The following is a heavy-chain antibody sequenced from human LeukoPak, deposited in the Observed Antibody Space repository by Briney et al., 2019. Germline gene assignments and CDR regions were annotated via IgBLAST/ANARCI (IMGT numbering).Heavy chain of an antibody. J-gene: IGHJ4*02. Sequence: GGSLILSCAGSGFTFGRYWMSWVRQAPGKGLEWVSGVSGSGGSTYYADSVKGRFTISRDNSKNTLYLQMNSLRAEDTAVYYCAKDLDIVATITGNWGQGTLVTVSS. CDR2: VSGSGGST. D-gene: IGHD5-12*01. CDR1: GFTFGRYW. CDR3: AKDLDIVATITGN. V-gene: IGHV3-23*01.